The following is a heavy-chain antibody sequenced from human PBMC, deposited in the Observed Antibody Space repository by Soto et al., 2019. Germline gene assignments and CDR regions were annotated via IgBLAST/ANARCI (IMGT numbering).Heavy chain of an antibody. CDR1: GGSIGSGGYS. Sequence: PSETLSLTCAVSGGSIGSGGYSWSWIRQPPGKGLEWIGYIYHSGSTYYNPSLKSRVTISVDRSKNQFSLELSSVTAADTAVYYCARGGYSGYDFGMDVWGQGTTVTVSS. D-gene: IGHD5-12*01. CDR2: IYHSGST. V-gene: IGHV4-30-2*01. CDR3: ARGGYSGYDFGMDV. J-gene: IGHJ6*02.